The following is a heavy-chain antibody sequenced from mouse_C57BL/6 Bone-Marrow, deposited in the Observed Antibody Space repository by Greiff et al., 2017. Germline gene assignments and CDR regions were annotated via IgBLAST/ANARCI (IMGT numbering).Heavy chain of an antibody. CDR3: TGRVRYYFDY. V-gene: IGHV14-1*01. Sequence: EVQLQQSGAELVRPGASVKLSCTASGFNINDYYMHWVKQRPEQGLEWIGRIDPEDGDTEYAPKFQGKATMTADTSSNTAYLQLSSLTSEDTAVYYCTGRVRYYFDYWGQGATLTDSS. J-gene: IGHJ2*01. CDR1: GFNINDYY. CDR2: IDPEDGDT. D-gene: IGHD2-5*01.